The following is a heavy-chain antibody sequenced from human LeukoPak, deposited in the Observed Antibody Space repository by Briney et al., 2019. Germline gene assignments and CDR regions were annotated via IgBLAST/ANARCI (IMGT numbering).Heavy chain of an antibody. CDR2: IYYSGST. CDR3: AREGDYYDSSGYGY. V-gene: IGHV4-59*12. CDR1: GGSISCYY. D-gene: IGHD3-22*01. Sequence: SETLSLTCTVSGGSISCYYWSWIRQPPGKGLEWIGYIYYSGSTNYNPSLKSRVTISVDKSKNQFSLKLSSVTAADTAVYYCAREGDYYDSSGYGYWGQGTLVTVSS. J-gene: IGHJ4*02.